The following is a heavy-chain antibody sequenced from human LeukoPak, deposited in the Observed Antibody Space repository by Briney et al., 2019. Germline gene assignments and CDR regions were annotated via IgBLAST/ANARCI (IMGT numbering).Heavy chain of an antibody. Sequence: SETLSLTCAVSGSSITSDYFWGWIRQPPGKGLEWIATIYYSWGMYFNPSLKSRVTVSLDASKNQFSLKMTSLTAADTAIYYCARNVTAGFFDYWGQGITVTVSS. CDR2: IYYSWGM. J-gene: IGHJ4*02. D-gene: IGHD1-1*01. CDR3: ARNVTAGFFDY. CDR1: GSSITSDYF. V-gene: IGHV4-38-2*01.